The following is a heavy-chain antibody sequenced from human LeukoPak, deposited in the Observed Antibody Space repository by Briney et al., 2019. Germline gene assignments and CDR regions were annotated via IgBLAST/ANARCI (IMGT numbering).Heavy chain of an antibody. Sequence: GGYLRLSCAASGFTFSSYGMHWVRQAPGKGLEWVAVIWYDGSNKYYADSVKGRFTISRDNSKNTLYLQMNSLRAEDTAVYYCAREDYDFWSGSPFDYYGMDVWGQGTTVTVSS. CDR2: IWYDGSNK. J-gene: IGHJ6*02. V-gene: IGHV3-33*01. CDR1: GFTFSSYG. CDR3: AREDYDFWSGSPFDYYGMDV. D-gene: IGHD3-3*01.